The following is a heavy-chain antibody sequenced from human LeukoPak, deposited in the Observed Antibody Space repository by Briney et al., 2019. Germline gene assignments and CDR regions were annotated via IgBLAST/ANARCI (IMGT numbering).Heavy chain of an antibody. V-gene: IGHV4-34*01. CDR3: ARAGPRIAARPRYFDL. CDR2: INHSGST. D-gene: IGHD6-6*01. Sequence: SETLSLTCAVYGGSFSGYYWSWIRQPPGKGLEWIGEINHSGSTNYNPSLKSRVTISVDTSTTQFSLKLSSVTAADTAVYYCARAGPRIAARPRYFDLWGRGTLVTVSS. CDR1: GGSFSGYY. J-gene: IGHJ2*01.